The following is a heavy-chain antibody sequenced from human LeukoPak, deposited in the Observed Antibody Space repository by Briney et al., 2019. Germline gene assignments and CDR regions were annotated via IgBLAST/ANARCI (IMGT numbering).Heavy chain of an antibody. CDR3: ARQTGAGLFILP. D-gene: IGHD3-3*01. CDR1: GGSISTSNSY. Sequence: SETLSLTCTVSGGSISTSNSYWGWIRRPPGKGLEWVGSTYYSGNTYYNPSLKSRVTISVDTSKNQFSLILTSVTAADTAVYYCARQTGAGLFILPGGQGTLVTVSS. J-gene: IGHJ4*02. V-gene: IGHV4-39*01. CDR2: TYYSGNT.